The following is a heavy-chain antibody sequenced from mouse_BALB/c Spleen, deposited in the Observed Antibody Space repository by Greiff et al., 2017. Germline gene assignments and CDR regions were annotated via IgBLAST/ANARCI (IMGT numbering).Heavy chain of an antibody. CDR3: TRDGNSWFAY. V-gene: IGHV1S81*02. Sequence: QVQLQQSGAELVKPGASVKLSCKASGYTFTSYYMYWVKQRPGQGLEWIGEINPSNGGTNFNEKFKSKATLTVDKSSSTAYMQLSSLTSEDSAVYYCTRDGNSWFAYWGQGTLVTVSA. J-gene: IGHJ3*01. D-gene: IGHD2-1*01. CDR1: GYTFTSYY. CDR2: INPSNGGT.